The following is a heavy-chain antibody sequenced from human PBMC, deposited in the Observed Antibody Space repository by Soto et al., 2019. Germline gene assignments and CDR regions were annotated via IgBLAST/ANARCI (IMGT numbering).Heavy chain of an antibody. Sequence: EVQLLESGEGFVQPGGSLRLSCAASGITFDNYAMTWVRQAPGKGLEWVSAISGSGGSTYYADSVKGRFTITRDNSKNTLDLQMNSLRAEDTAVYYCAKGEYSFDYWGQGTLVTVSS. J-gene: IGHJ4*02. V-gene: IGHV3-23*01. CDR1: GITFDNYA. CDR3: AKGEYSFDY. D-gene: IGHD3-10*01. CDR2: ISGSGGST.